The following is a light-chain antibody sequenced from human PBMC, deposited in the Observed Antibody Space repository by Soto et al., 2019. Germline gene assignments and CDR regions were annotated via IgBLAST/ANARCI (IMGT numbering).Light chain of an antibody. CDR2: DAS. V-gene: IGKV3-11*01. J-gene: IGKJ1*01. CDR1: QSISSY. Sequence: EIVLTQSPATLSLSPGERATLSCRASQSISSYLAWYQQKPGQAPRLLIYDASNRATGIPARFSGSGSVTDFTLTISSLEPEDFAVYYCLQRSDWPRTFGQGTKVEIK. CDR3: LQRSDWPRT.